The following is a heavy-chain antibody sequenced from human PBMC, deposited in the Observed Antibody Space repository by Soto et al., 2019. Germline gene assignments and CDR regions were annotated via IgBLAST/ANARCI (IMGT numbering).Heavy chain of an antibody. V-gene: IGHV1-69*12. Sequence: QVQLVQSGAEVKKPGSSVKVSCKASGGTFSSYAISWVRQAPGQGLEWMGGIIPIFGTANYAQKFQGRVMITADESTSTAYRELSRTRTVDTAGYYCARESGRYQVGGGIECGGQGTLVNVSS. CDR3: ARESGRYQVGGGIEC. CDR2: IIPIFGTA. J-gene: IGHJ4*02. D-gene: IGHD1-26*01. CDR1: GGTFSSYA.